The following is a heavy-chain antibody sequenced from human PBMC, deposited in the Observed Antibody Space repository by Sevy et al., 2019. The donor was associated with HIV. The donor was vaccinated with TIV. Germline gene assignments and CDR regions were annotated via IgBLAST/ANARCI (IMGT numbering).Heavy chain of an antibody. CDR2: IRSKAYGGTT. J-gene: IGHJ4*02. D-gene: IGHD3-3*01. Sequence: GGSLRLSCTASGFTFGDYAMSWVRQAPGKGLEWVGFIRSKAYGGTTEYAASVKGRFTISRDDSKSIAYLQMNSLKTEDTAVYYCTSRSERLLEWLPTKFDFWGQGTLVTVSS. V-gene: IGHV3-49*04. CDR1: GFTFGDYA. CDR3: TSRSERLLEWLPTKFDF.